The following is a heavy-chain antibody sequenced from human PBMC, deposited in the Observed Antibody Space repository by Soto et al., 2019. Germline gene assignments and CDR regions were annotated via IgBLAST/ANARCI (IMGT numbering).Heavy chain of an antibody. D-gene: IGHD1-26*01. CDR2: ISAYNGNT. CDR3: ARDSHFEEWELLIRFDY. Sequence: ASVKVSCKASGYTFTSYGISWVRQAPGQGLEWMGWISAYNGNTNYAQKLQGRVTMTTDTSTSTAYMELRSLRSDDTAVYYCARDSHFEEWELLIRFDYWGQGTLVTVSS. CDR1: GYTFTSYG. V-gene: IGHV1-18*04. J-gene: IGHJ4*02.